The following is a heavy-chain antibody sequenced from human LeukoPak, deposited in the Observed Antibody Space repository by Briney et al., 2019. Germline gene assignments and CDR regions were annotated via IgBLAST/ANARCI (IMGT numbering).Heavy chain of an antibody. CDR1: GYTFTSYY. J-gene: IGHJ6*02. CDR2: INPSGGST. Sequence: ASVTVSCKASGYTFTSYYMHWVRQAPGQGLEWMGIINPSGGSTSYAQKFQGRVTMTRDTSISTAYMELSRLRSDDTAVYYCATGGPTMVVTAMPYYYYYYGMDVWGQGTTVTVSS. D-gene: IGHD2-21*02. CDR3: ATGGPTMVVTAMPYYYYYYGMDV. V-gene: IGHV1-46*01.